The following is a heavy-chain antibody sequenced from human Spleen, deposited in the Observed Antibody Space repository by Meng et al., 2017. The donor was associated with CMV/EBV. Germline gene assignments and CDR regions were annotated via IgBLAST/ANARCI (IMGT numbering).Heavy chain of an antibody. D-gene: IGHD3-22*01. J-gene: IGHJ4*02. CDR1: GFTFSSYW. CDR2: IKQDGSEK. V-gene: IGHV3-7*01. CDR3: ARDRYYYDSSGYFSDY. Sequence: GESLKISCAASGFTFSSYWMSWVRQAPGKGLEWVANIKQDGSEKYYVDSVKGRFTISRDNAKNSLYLQMNSLRAEDTAVYYCARDRYYYDSSGYFSDYWGQGTLVTVSS.